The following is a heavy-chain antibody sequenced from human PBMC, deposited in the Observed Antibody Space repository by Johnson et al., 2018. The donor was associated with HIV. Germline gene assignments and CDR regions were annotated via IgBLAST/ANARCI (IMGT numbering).Heavy chain of an antibody. CDR3: ARGYGGNYDAFDI. J-gene: IGHJ3*02. CDR1: GFTFSDSY. CDR2: ISSSDSAI. D-gene: IGHD4-23*01. V-gene: IGHV3-11*04. Sequence: QVQLVESGGGLVKPGGSLRLSCGASGFTFSDSYMNWIRQAPGKGLEWVSYISSSDSAIWYADSVKGRFTVSRDNSKNTLYLQMNSLRAEDTAVYYCARGYGGNYDAFDIWGQGTMVTVSS.